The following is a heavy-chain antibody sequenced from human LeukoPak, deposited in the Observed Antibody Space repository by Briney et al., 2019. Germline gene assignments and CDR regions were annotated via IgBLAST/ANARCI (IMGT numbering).Heavy chain of an antibody. CDR3: AKDDDWGRYKH. CDR1: GFSFSSHG. V-gene: IGHV3-23*01. Sequence: GGSLRLSCAGPGFSFSSHGMNWVRQAPGKGLEWVSGISPSGDITYYTDSVRGRFTISRDNFKNTLSLQVNSLRAEDTAMYYCAKDDDWGRYKHWGQGTLVTVSS. D-gene: IGHD3-16*01. J-gene: IGHJ1*01. CDR2: ISPSGDIT.